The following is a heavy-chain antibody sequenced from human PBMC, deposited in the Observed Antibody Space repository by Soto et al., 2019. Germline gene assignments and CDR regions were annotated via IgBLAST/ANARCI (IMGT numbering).Heavy chain of an antibody. Sequence: ASVKVSCKASGYSFTSNGINWVRQAPGQGLEWLGWVSAYNGERRYAQRVQARVIMTTDTSTTTAYMELRSLRSDDTAVYYCSRGTSIPASGDYWGQGTLVTVSS. V-gene: IGHV1-18*01. CDR1: GYSFTSNG. CDR2: VSAYNGER. CDR3: SRGTSIPASGDY. D-gene: IGHD6-6*01. J-gene: IGHJ4*01.